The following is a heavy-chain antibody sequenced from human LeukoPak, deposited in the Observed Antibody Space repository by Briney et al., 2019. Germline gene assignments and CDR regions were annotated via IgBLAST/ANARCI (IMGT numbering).Heavy chain of an antibody. CDR1: GYIFTGYY. D-gene: IGHD1-26*01. CDR3: ARVGAFDASDI. V-gene: IGHV1-2*02. CDR2: INPNSGGT. Sequence: ASVRVSCKASGYIFTGYYMHWVRQAPGQGLEWMGWINPNSGGTNYAQKFQGRVTMTGDTSISTAYMELSRLRSDDTAVYYCARVGAFDASDIWGQGTMVTVSS. J-gene: IGHJ3*02.